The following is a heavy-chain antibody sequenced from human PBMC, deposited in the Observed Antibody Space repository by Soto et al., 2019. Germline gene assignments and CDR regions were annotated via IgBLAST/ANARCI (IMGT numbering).Heavy chain of an antibody. Sequence: SETLSLTCTVSGGSISSPNFYWSWIRQHPGKGLEWIGHIYYNGTTYYNPTLKSRVSISVDTSKNQFSLKLSSVTAADTAVYYCARQSSGWYNWFDPWGQGTLVTVSS. V-gene: IGHV4-31*03. CDR1: GGSISSPNFY. J-gene: IGHJ5*02. D-gene: IGHD6-19*01. CDR3: ARQSSGWYNWFDP. CDR2: IYYNGTT.